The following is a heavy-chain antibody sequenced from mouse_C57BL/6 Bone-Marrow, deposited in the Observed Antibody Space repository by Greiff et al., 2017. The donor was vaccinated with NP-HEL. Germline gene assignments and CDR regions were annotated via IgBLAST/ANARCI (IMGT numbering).Heavy chain of an antibody. CDR3: ASYYYGRWYFDV. CDR1: GFSLTSYG. D-gene: IGHD1-1*01. J-gene: IGHJ1*03. Sequence: QVQLKESGPGLVQPSQSLSITCTVSGFSLTSYGVHWVRQSPGKGLEWLGVIWSGGSTDYNAAFISRLSISKDNSKSQVFFKMNSLQADDTAIYYCASYYYGRWYFDVWGTGTTVTVSS. V-gene: IGHV2-2*01. CDR2: IWSGGST.